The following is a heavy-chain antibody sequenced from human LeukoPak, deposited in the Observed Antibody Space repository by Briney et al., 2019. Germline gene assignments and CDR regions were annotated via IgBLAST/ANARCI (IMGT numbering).Heavy chain of an antibody. CDR1: GYTFTSYD. Sequence: ASVKVSCKASGYTFTSYDINWVRQATGQGLEWMGWMNPNSGNTGYAQKFQGRVTMTRNTSISTACMELSSLRSEDTAVYYCAVEDDYGDYGVQGAFDIWGQGTMVTVSS. V-gene: IGHV1-8*01. J-gene: IGHJ3*02. CDR3: AVEDDYGDYGVQGAFDI. D-gene: IGHD4-17*01. CDR2: MNPNSGNT.